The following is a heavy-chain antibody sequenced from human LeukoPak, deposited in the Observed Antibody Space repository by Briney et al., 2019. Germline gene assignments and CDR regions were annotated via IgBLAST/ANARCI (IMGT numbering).Heavy chain of an antibody. CDR2: IDPSDSYT. CDR3: ARHGSSWYDYYFDY. J-gene: IGHJ4*02. V-gene: IGHV5-10-1*01. D-gene: IGHD6-13*01. Sequence: GESLKISCQGSGYSFTSYWISWVRQMPGKGLEWMGRIDPSDSYTNYSPSFQGHVTISADKSISTAYLQWSSLKASDTAMCYCARHGSSWYDYYFDYWGQGTLVTVSS. CDR1: GYSFTSYW.